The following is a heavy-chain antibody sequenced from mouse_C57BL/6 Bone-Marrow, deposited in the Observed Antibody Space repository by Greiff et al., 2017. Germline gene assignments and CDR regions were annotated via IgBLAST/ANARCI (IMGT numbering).Heavy chain of an antibody. V-gene: IGHV1-54*01. CDR3: ARKGGNYNFDY. J-gene: IGHJ2*01. D-gene: IGHD2-1*01. CDR1: GYAFTNYL. CDR2: INPGSGGT. Sequence: VQVVESGAELVRPGTSVKVSCKASGYAFTNYLIEWVKQRPGQGLEWIGVINPGSGGTNYNEKFKGKATLTADKSSSTAYMQLSSLTSEDSAVYFCARKGGNYNFDYWGQGTTLTVSS.